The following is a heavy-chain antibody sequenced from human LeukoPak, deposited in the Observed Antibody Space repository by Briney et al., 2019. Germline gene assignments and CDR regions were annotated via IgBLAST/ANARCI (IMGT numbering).Heavy chain of an antibody. CDR3: ARNYGGYAFHI. D-gene: IGHD4-23*01. CDR1: GDSISSYY. CDR2: MYISGST. J-gene: IGHJ3*02. Sequence: PSETLSLTCTVSGDSISSYYWSWIRQPAGKRLEWIGRMYISGSTDYNPSLKSRVTMSLDTSKNQFSLKLSSVTAADTAVYFCARNYGGYAFHIWGQGTVVTVSS. V-gene: IGHV4-4*07.